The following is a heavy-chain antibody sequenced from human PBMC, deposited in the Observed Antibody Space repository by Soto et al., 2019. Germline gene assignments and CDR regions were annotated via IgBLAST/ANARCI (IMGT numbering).Heavy chain of an antibody. CDR1: GFTFSSYA. CDR3: ASVLLVPGYYDSSGQPNWCDP. J-gene: IGHJ5*02. Sequence: GWSLRLSCTASGFTFSSYAIHWVRQPPGKGLEWVAVISYDGSNKYYADSVKGRFTISRDNSKNTLYLQMNSLRAEDTAVYYCASVLLVPGYYDSSGQPNWCDPWGQGTLVTVSS. D-gene: IGHD3-22*01. V-gene: IGHV3-30-3*01. CDR2: ISYDGSNK.